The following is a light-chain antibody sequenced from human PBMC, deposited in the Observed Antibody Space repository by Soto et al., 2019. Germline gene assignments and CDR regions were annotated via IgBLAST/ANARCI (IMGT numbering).Light chain of an antibody. V-gene: IGLV2-8*01. CDR2: EVS. CDR3: CSFDGKNNIV. J-gene: IGLJ2*01. Sequence: QSALTQPPSASGSPGQSVTISCTGTSSDVGGYNYVSWYQQHPGKAPKLMISEVSKRPSGVPDRFSGSKSGNTAALTVSGVRAEDEAKYFCCSFDGKNNIVFSGGSKLT. CDR1: SSDVGGYNY.